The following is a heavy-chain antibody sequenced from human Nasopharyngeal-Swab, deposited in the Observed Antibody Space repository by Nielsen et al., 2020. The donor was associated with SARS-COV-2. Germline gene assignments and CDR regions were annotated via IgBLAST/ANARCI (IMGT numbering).Heavy chain of an antibody. J-gene: IGHJ4*02. Sequence: GESLKISCAASGFTFSSYAMTWVRQAPGRGLEWVSSITTSGTSTYFADSVKGRFTISRDNSKNTLYLQMNSLRAEDTAIYYCAKGGTAHYYFDYWAQGTLVTVSS. D-gene: IGHD2-21*02. CDR3: AKGGTAHYYFDY. CDR2: ITTSGTST. CDR1: GFTFSSYA. V-gene: IGHV3-23*01.